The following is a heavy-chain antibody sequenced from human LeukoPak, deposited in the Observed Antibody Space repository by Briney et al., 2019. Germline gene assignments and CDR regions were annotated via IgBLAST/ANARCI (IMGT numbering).Heavy chain of an antibody. J-gene: IGHJ4*02. CDR3: ARRRTFVDTAMWDFDY. D-gene: IGHD5-18*01. V-gene: IGHV4-4*02. CDR2: IYHSGST. Sequence: KSSETLSLTCAVSGGSISSSNWWSWVRQPPGKGLEWIGEIYHSGSTNYNPSLKSRVTISVDKSKNQFSLKLSSVTAADTAVYYCARRRTFVDTAMWDFDYWGQGTLVTVSS. CDR1: GGSISSSNW.